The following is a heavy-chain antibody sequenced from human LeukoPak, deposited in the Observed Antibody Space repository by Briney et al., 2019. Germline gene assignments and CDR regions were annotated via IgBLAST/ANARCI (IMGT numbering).Heavy chain of an antibody. Sequence: GESLKISCKGSGYSFTSYWIGWVRQMPGKGLEWMGIIYPGDSDTRYSPSFQGQVTISADKSISTAYLQWSSLKASDTAMYYCARQVVVTAMIVYFDYWGQGTQVTVSS. CDR3: ARQVVVTAMIVYFDY. V-gene: IGHV5-51*01. D-gene: IGHD2-21*02. J-gene: IGHJ4*02. CDR2: IYPGDSDT. CDR1: GYSFTSYW.